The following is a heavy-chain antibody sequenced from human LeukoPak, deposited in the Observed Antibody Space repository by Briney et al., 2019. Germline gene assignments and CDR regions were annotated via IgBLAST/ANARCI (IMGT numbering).Heavy chain of an antibody. CDR2: ISGSGGST. CDR3: ATVRGYDGDYGDYYYGTDV. D-gene: IGHD4-17*01. Sequence: GGSLRLSCAASGFTFSSYAMSWVRQAPGKGLEWVSAISGSGGSTYYADSVKGRFTISRDNSKNTLYLQMNSLRAEDTAVYYCATVRGYDGDYGDYYYGTDVWGQGTTVTVSS. CDR1: GFTFSSYA. V-gene: IGHV3-23*01. J-gene: IGHJ6*02.